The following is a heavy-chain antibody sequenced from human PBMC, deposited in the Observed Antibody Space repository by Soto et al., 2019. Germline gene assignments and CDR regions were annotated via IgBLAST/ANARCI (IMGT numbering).Heavy chain of an antibody. CDR3: ARETLGYSYGYGMDV. CDR2: ISSSSSYT. V-gene: IGHV3-11*05. J-gene: IGHJ6*02. Sequence: GGSLRLSCAASGFTFSDYYMSWIRQAPGKGLEWVSYISSSSSYTNYADSVKGRFTISRDNAKNSLYLQMNSLRAEDTAVYYCARETLGYSYGYGMDVWGQGTTVTVSS. CDR1: GFTFSDYY. D-gene: IGHD5-18*01.